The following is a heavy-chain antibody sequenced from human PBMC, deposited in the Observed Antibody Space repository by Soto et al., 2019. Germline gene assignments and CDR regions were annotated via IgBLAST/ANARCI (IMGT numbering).Heavy chain of an antibody. J-gene: IGHJ6*02. CDR2: INPNSGGT. Sequence: QVQLVQSGAEVKKPGASVKVSCKASGYTFTDYYIHWVRQAPGQGLEWMGWINPNSGGTNYAQKFQDRVTMTRDTSISTAYRELSRLRSDDTAVYYCARIDYAPPARDVWVQGTTVTVSS. V-gene: IGHV1-2*02. CDR1: GYTFTDYY. CDR3: ARIDYAPPARDV. D-gene: IGHD3-16*01.